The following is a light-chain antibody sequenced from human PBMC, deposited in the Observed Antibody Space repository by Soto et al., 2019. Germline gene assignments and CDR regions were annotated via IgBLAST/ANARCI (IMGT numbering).Light chain of an antibody. CDR1: SGYSNYK. V-gene: IGLV9-49*01. CDR2: VGTGGIVG. Sequence: QSVLTQPPSASASLGASVTLTCTLSSGYSNYKVDWYQQRPGKGPRFVMRVGTGGIVGSKGDGIPDRFSVLGSGLNRYLTIKNIQEEDESDYHCGADHGSGSNFVVVFGGGTKATV. CDR3: GADHGSGSNFVVV. J-gene: IGLJ2*01.